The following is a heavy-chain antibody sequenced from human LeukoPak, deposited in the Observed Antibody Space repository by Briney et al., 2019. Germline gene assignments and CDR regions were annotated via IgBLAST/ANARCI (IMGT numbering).Heavy chain of an antibody. V-gene: IGHV1-8*01. CDR1: GYTFTNFN. Sequence: ASVKVSCKASGYTFTNFNIIWVRQATGQGLEWMGWMSPNSGNTVYAQKFQGRVTMTSSTSISTAYMELSSLRSEDTAVYYCARNYCGLIYWGEGTLVTVSS. D-gene: IGHD4-23*01. CDR3: ARNYCGLIY. CDR2: MSPNSGNT. J-gene: IGHJ4*02.